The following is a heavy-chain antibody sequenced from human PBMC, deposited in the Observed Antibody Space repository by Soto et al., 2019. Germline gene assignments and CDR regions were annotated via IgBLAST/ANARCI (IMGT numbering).Heavy chain of an antibody. CDR3: VKSATIAAAATDYFDY. CDR1: GFTFSRYA. Sequence: PGGSLRLSCSVSGFTFSRYAMHWVRQAPGKGLEYVSGISSNGEKTYYADPVKGRFTISRDNSKNTLYLQMGSLRGEDTALYHCVKSATIAAAATDYFDYWGQGTPVTVSS. V-gene: IGHV3-64D*06. J-gene: IGHJ4*02. D-gene: IGHD6-25*01. CDR2: ISSNGEKT.